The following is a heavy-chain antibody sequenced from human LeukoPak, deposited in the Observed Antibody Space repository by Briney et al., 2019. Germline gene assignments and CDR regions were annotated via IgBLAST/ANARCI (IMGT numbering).Heavy chain of an antibody. J-gene: IGHJ4*02. CDR3: ARPGQLGEYTPYYFDF. D-gene: IGHD3-16*01. CDR1: GYSFISHW. Sequence: GESLKISCKASGYSFISHWIGWVRQRPGQGLEFMGIIYPYDSDTKYSPSLQGQVTISVDKSISITYLQWRSLKASDTAMYYCARPGQLGEYTPYYFDFWGQGTLVTVSS. V-gene: IGHV5-51*01. CDR2: IYPYDSDT.